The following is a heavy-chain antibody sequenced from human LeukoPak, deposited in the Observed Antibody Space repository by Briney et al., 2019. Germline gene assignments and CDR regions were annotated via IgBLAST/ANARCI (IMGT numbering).Heavy chain of an antibody. CDR3: ARMSRDSQDNFDY. CDR1: GFTFSSYG. CDR2: ISYDGSNK. J-gene: IGHJ4*02. V-gene: IGHV3-30*03. Sequence: GGSLRLSCAASGFTFSSYGMHWVRQAPGKGLEWVAVISYDGSNKYYADSVKGRFTISRDNSKNTLYLQMNSLRAEDTAVYYCARMSRDSQDNFDYWGQGTLVTVSS.